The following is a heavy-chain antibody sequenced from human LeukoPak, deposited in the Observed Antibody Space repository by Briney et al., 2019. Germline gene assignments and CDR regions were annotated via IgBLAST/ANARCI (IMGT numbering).Heavy chain of an antibody. CDR3: ARRYFDSSGFYRDDY. D-gene: IGHD3-22*01. J-gene: IGHJ4*02. V-gene: IGHV1-18*01. Sequence: ASVKVSCKASGYIFTSYYITWVRQAPGRGLEWMGWISSYNGNTNFAQKLQGRVTMTTDTSTSTAYMELRSLRSDDTAVYYCARRYFDSSGFYRDDYWGQGTLVTVSS. CDR2: ISSYNGNT. CDR1: GYIFTSYY.